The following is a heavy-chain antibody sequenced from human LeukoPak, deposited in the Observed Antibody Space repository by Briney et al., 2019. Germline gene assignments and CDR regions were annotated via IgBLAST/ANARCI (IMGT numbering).Heavy chain of an antibody. V-gene: IGHV3-23*03. CDR2: SYVGGSPA. CDR1: GFNFGGFA. J-gene: IGHJ5*02. D-gene: IGHD1-26*01. CDR3: AKDLTYGDGRXXFDA. Sequence: PGGSLRLSCSASGFNFGGFAMSWVRQAPGRGLEWVSGSYVGGSPAEYPDSVRGRFTVSRDDSKNTLYLQMNSLRVEDTAVYYCAKDLTYGDGRXXFDAWGQGXXVTVSS.